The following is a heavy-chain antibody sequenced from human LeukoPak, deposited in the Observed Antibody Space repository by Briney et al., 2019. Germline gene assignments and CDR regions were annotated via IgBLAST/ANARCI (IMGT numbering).Heavy chain of an antibody. V-gene: IGHV4-34*01. J-gene: IGHJ5*02. CDR1: GGSLSDYY. CDR3: ARRVYYYGSGSYEIVNWFDP. CDR2: INPSGST. Sequence: SETLSLTCAVYGGSLSDYYWTWIRQPPGKGLEWIGEINPSGSTNYNPSLKSRVTISDDTSKNQFSLKLSSVTAADTAVYYCARRVYYYGSGSYEIVNWFDPWGQGTLVTVSS. D-gene: IGHD3-10*01.